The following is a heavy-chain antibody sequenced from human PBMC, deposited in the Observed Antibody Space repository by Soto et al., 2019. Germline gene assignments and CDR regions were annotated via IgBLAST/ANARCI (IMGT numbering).Heavy chain of an antibody. D-gene: IGHD4-17*01. CDR2: IIPKFGAS. CDR1: GATYSDYA. J-gene: IGHJ4*02. V-gene: IGHV1-69*01. CDR3: ARIMTTVLDF. Sequence: VQLVQSGAEVKKPGSSVRVSCKASGATYSDYAFAWVRQAPGQGLEWMGGIIPKFGASKYAEKFHGRVTITADESTSPAYLELSSLRYEETAVYSCARIMTTVLDFGGQGTRVTVSS.